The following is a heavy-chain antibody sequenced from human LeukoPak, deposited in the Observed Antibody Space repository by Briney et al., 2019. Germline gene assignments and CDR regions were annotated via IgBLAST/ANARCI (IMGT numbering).Heavy chain of an antibody. CDR2: IYTSGST. CDR1: GGSISSYC. J-gene: IGHJ5*02. V-gene: IGHV4-4*07. CDR3: ARESNRLSIAAAAPFDP. Sequence: SETLSLTCTVSGGSISSYCWSWIRQPAGKGLEWIGRIYTSGSTNYNPPLKRRVTMSVDTSKNQFSLKLSSVTAADTAVYYCARESNRLSIAAAAPFDPWGQGTLVTVSS. D-gene: IGHD6-13*01.